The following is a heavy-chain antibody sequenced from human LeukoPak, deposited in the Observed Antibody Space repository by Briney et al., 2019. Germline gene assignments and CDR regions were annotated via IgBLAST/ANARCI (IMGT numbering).Heavy chain of an antibody. D-gene: IGHD1-26*01. Sequence: ASVKVSCKASGYTFTGYYMHWVRQAPGQGLEWMGWINPNSGGTNYAQKFQGRVTMTRDTSISTAYMELSRLRSDDRAVYYCAVVGVVGASLWAFDIWGQGTMVTVSS. CDR2: INPNSGGT. V-gene: IGHV1-2*02. J-gene: IGHJ3*02. CDR3: AVVGVVGASLWAFDI. CDR1: GYTFTGYY.